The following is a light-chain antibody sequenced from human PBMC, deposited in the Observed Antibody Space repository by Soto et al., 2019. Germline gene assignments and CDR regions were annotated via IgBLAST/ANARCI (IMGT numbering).Light chain of an antibody. Sequence: EIVLTQSPGTLSLSPGERATLSCRAIQSLASSFLAWYQHKPGQAPRLLIYGASTRATGIPDRFSGSGSGTDFTLTISRLEPEDFAVYYCQHYGSLNTFGGGTKVEIK. CDR1: QSLASSF. CDR3: QHYGSLNT. V-gene: IGKV3-20*01. CDR2: GAS. J-gene: IGKJ4*01.